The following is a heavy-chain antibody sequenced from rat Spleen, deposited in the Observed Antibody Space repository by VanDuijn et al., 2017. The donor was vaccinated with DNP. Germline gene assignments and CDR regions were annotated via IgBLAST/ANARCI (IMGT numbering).Heavy chain of an antibody. CDR3: VSGGPGINQGSWFAY. CDR2: ITNTGGST. D-gene: IGHD1-4*01. CDR1: GFIFSNYW. V-gene: IGHV5-31*01. J-gene: IGHJ2*01. Sequence: EVQLVESGGGPVQPGRSLKLSCVASGFIFSNYWMTWIRQAPGKGLEWVASITNTGGSTYYPDSVKGRFTISRDNAKSTLYLQMNNLRSEDTAMYYCVSGGPGINQGSWFAYWGQGLMVTVSS.